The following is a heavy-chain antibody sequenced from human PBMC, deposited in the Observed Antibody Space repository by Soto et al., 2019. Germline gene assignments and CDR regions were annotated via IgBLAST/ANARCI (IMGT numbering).Heavy chain of an antibody. CDR1: GGSISNAAYS. CDR3: ARERGGYGLFDS. D-gene: IGHD5-18*01. J-gene: IGHJ4*02. V-gene: IGHV4-30-2*01. CDR2: IYPSGMP. Sequence: QLQLQESGSGLVTPSHTLSLTCTVSGGSISNAAYSWSWIRQPPGKGLEWIGYIYPSGMPFYNPSLRSRVTISIDRSNDQFSLNLKSVTAADTAVYYCARERGGYGLFDSGGQGTLVTVSS.